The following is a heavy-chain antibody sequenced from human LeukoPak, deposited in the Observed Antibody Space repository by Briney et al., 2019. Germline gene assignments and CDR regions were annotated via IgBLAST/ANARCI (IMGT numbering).Heavy chain of an antibody. CDR1: GFTFSDYY. CDR3: ARARVLVVVIDYFDY. J-gene: IGHJ4*02. V-gene: IGHV3-11*01. CDR2: IGSSGSTI. Sequence: GGSLRLSCAASGFTFSDYYMSWIRRAPGKGLEWVSYIGSSGSTIYYADSVKGRFTISRDNAKNSQYLQMNSLRAEDTAVYYCARARVLVVVIDYFDYWGLGTLVTVSS. D-gene: IGHD3-22*01.